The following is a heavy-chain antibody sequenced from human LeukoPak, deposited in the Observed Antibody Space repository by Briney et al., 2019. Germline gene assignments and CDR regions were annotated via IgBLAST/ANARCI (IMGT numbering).Heavy chain of an antibody. D-gene: IGHD5/OR15-5a*01. CDR1: GGSFSGYY. CDR2: INHSRST. Sequence: SETLSLTCAVYGGSFSGYYWSWIRQPPGKGLEWIGEINHSRSTKYNPSLKSRVTISVDTSKNQFSLKLSSVAAADTAVYYCATSLPLDWYFDLWGRGTLVSVSS. J-gene: IGHJ2*01. CDR3: ATSLPLDWYFDL. V-gene: IGHV4-34*01.